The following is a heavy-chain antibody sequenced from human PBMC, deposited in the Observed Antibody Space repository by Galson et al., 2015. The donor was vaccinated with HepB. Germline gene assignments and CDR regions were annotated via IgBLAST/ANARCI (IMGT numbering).Heavy chain of an antibody. CDR2: ISGSSGST. D-gene: IGHD6-13*01. J-gene: IGHJ5*02. V-gene: IGHV3-23*01. CDR1: GFTFVSYA. CDR3: AKRAVGSSSWWGLDP. Sequence: SLRLSCAASGFTFVSYAMSWVRQAPGKGLEWVSGISGSSGSTYYADSVKGRFTISRDNSKNTLYLQMNSLRAEDTAVYYCAKRAVGSSSWWGLDPWGQGTLVTVSS.